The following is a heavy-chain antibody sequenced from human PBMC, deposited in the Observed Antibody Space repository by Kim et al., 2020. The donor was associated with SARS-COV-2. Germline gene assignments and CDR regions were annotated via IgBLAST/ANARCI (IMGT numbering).Heavy chain of an antibody. J-gene: IGHJ3*02. CDR2: MNPNSGNT. CDR1: GYTFTSYD. Sequence: ASVKVSCKASGYTFTSYDINWVRQATGQGLEWMGWMNPNSGNTGYAQKFQGRVTKTRNTSISTAYMELSRLRSEDTAVYYCATGRLRFGESNAFVIRGQGTIVSVSS. D-gene: IGHD3-10*01. V-gene: IGHV1-8*01. CDR3: ATGRLRFGESNAFVI.